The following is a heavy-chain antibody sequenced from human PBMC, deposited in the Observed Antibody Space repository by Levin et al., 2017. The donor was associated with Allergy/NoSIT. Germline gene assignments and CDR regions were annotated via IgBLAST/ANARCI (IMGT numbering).Heavy chain of an antibody. J-gene: IGHJ6*03. CDR2: ISAYNGNT. CDR3: ARVGIDFWGVYLKSWGYMDV. V-gene: IGHV1-18*01. CDR1: GYNFTNYG. D-gene: IGHD3-3*01. Sequence: ASVKVSCKASGYNFTNYGISWVRQAPGQGLEWMGWISAYNGNTNYAQKFQGRVTMTIQTSTNTAYMELRSLRSDDTAVYYCARVGIDFWGVYLKSWGYMDVWGQGTTVTVSS.